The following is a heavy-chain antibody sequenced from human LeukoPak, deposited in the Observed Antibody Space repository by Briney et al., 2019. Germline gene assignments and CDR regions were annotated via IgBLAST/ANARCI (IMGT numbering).Heavy chain of an antibody. J-gene: IGHJ6*02. D-gene: IGHD3-22*01. CDR3: ARDYFETSGSVYHFYGLDV. CDR1: GYILTTYA. CDR2: MNPNSGKT. Sequence: GASVKVSCKASGYILTTYAMHWVRQATGQGLEWVGWMNPNSGKTGYAQSFQGRVTMTRDTSTDTAYMELNSLRSEDTAVYYCARDYFETSGSVYHFYGLDVWGLGTTVTVSS. V-gene: IGHV1-8*02.